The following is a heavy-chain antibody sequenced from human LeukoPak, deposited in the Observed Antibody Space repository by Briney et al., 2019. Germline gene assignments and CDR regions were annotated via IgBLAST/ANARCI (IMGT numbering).Heavy chain of an antibody. CDR3: ARESTYCGGDCFGGMDV. CDR2: IKYDGSEK. J-gene: IGHJ6*02. CDR1: GFTFSSYW. V-gene: IGHV3-7*03. Sequence: GGSLRLSCAASGFTFSSYWMSWVRQAPGKGLECVANIKYDGSEKYYVDSVKGRFTVSRDNAENSLYLQMNSLRADDTAVYYCARESTYCGGDCFGGMDVWGQGTTVTVSS. D-gene: IGHD2-21*02.